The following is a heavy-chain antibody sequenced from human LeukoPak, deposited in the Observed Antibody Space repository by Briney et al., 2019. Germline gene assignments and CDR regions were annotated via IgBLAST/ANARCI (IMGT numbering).Heavy chain of an antibody. CDR2: INHSGST. CDR3: ARGGVGGYCSGGSCYTPLYFDY. CDR1: GGSLSGYY. D-gene: IGHD2-15*01. Sequence: SETLSLTCAVYGGSLSGYYWSWIRQPPGKGLEWIGEINHSGSTNYNPSLKSRVTISVDTSRNQFSLKLSSVTAADTAVYYCARGGVGGYCSGGSCYTPLYFDYWGQGTLVTVSS. J-gene: IGHJ4*02. V-gene: IGHV4-34*01.